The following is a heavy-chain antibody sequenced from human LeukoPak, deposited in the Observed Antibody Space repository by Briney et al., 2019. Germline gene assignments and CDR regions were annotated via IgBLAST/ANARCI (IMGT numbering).Heavy chain of an antibody. Sequence: PGGSLRLSCAASGFTFSSYAMSWVRQAPGKGLEWVSAISGGGGSTYYADSVKGRFTISRDNSKNTLYLQMNSLRAEDTAVYYCARDYISSWANFDYWGQGTLVTVSS. J-gene: IGHJ4*02. CDR2: ISGGGGST. V-gene: IGHV3-23*01. CDR1: GFTFSSYA. CDR3: ARDYISSWANFDY. D-gene: IGHD6-13*01.